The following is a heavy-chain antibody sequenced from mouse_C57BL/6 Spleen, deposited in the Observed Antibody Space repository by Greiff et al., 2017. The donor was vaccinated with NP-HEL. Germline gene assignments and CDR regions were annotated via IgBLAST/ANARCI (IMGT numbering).Heavy chain of an antibody. J-gene: IGHJ3*01. V-gene: IGHV1-52*01. D-gene: IGHD2-5*01. Sequence: QVQLQQSGAELVRPGSSVKLSCKASGYTFTSYWMHWVKQRPIQGLEWIGNIDPSDSETHYNQKFKDKATLTVDKSSSTAYMQLSSLTSEDSAVYYCARSYYSNYVFAYWGQGTLVTVSA. CDR2: IDPSDSET. CDR1: GYTFTSYW. CDR3: ARSYYSNYVFAY.